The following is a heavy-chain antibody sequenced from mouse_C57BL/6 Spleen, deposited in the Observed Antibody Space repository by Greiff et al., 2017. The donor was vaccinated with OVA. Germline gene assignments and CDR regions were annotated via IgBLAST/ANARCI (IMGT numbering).Heavy chain of an antibody. V-gene: IGHV1-15*01. CDR1: GYTFTDYE. Sequence: QVQLQQSGAELVRPGASVTLSCKASGYTFTDYEMRWVKQTPVHGLEWIGAIDPETGGTAYNQKFKGKAILTADKSSSTAYMELRSLTSEDSAVYYCTRRGTDYYGSSYSYWGQGTTLTVSS. CDR3: TRRGTDYYGSSYSY. D-gene: IGHD1-1*01. J-gene: IGHJ2*01. CDR2: IDPETGGT.